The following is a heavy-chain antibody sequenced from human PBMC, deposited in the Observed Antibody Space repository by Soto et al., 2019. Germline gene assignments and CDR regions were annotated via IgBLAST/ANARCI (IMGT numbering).Heavy chain of an antibody. CDR3: ARLIYSSGWTRYYYYYGMDV. J-gene: IGHJ6*02. CDR2: IYYSGST. V-gene: IGHV4-39*01. D-gene: IGHD6-19*01. CDR1: VGSISSSSYY. Sequence: SETLSLTCTVSVGSISSSSYYWGWILQPPGKGLEWIGSIYYSGSTYYNPSLKSRVTISVDTSKNQFSLKLSSVTAADTAVYYCARLIYSSGWTRYYYYYGMDVWGQGTTVTVSS.